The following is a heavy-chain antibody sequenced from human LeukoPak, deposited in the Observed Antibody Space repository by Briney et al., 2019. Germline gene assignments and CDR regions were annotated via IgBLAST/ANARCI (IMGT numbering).Heavy chain of an antibody. CDR3: ASWADIVVVPAAPPADAFDI. D-gene: IGHD2-2*01. V-gene: IGHV1-2*02. J-gene: IGHJ3*02. CDR2: INPNSGGT. CDR1: GYTFTGYY. Sequence: ASVKVSCKASGYTFTGYYMHWVRQAPGQGLEWMGWINPNSGGTNYAQKFQGRVTMTRDTSISTAYMELSRLRSDDTAVYYCASWADIVVVPAAPPADAFDIWAKGQWSPSLQ.